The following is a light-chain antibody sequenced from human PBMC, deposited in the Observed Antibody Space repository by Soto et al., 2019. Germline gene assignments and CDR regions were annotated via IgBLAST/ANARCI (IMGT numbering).Light chain of an antibody. V-gene: IGLV1-36*01. CDR3: AAWDDSLNGPV. CDR2: YDD. J-gene: IGLJ3*02. CDR1: SSNIGNNA. Sequence: QSVLTQRPSVSAAPSQRVTISCSGSSSNIGNNAVNWYQQVPGKAPKLLIHYDDRVASGVSDRFSGSKSGTSASLAISGLQSEDEADYYCAAWDDSLNGPVFGGGTKLTVL.